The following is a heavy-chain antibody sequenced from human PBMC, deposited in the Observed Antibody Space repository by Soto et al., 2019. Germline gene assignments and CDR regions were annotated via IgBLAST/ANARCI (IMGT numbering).Heavy chain of an antibody. V-gene: IGHV3-21*01. CDR2: ISTSGTYV. CDR1: GFTFNTYN. CDR3: ARGNYGSGSNQYWYFDL. J-gene: IGHJ2*01. D-gene: IGHD3-10*01. Sequence: EVQLVDSGGGLVKPGGSLRLSCAASGFTFNTYNMNWVRQAPGKGLEWVSSISTSGTYVHYGDSVKGRFTISRDNAKNSLYLQMDSLRAEDTAVYYCARGNYGSGSNQYWYFDLWGRGTLVSVSS.